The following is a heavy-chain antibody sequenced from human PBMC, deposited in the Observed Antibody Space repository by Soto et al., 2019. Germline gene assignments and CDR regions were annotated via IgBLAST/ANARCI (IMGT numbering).Heavy chain of an antibody. CDR2: IYYSGNT. J-gene: IGHJ3*02. CDR3: ARNVVVPAPAAFDI. D-gene: IGHD2-2*01. V-gene: IGHV4-39*01. CDR1: GGSISSSSYY. Sequence: QLQLQESGPGLVKPSETLSLTCTVSGGSISSSSYYWGWIRQPPGKGLEWIGSIYYSGNTYYNPSLKSRVTLSVDTSKNQFSLKLSSVTAADTAVYYCARNVVVPAPAAFDIWGQGTMVTVSS.